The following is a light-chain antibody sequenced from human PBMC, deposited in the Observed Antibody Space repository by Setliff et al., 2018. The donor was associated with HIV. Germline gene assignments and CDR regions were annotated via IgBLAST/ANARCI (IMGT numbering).Light chain of an antibody. V-gene: IGLV2-23*01. CDR3: CSFAGSSTSV. Sequence: LTQPASVSGSPGQSITISCTGTSSDVGSYNLVSWYQQHPGKAPKLIIYEGNKRPSGVSTRFSGSKSGNTASLTISGLQADDAADYYCCSFAGSSTSVFGTWTTVPVL. CDR1: SSDVGSYNL. CDR2: EGN. J-gene: IGLJ1*01.